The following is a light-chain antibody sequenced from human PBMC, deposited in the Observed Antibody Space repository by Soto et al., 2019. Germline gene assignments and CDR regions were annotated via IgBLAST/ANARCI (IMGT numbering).Light chain of an antibody. Sequence: EIVLTQSPGTLSLSPGERATLSCRASQSVSSSYLAWYQQKPGQGPRLLIYGASSRATGIPDRFSGSGSGTDFTLTISRLEPEDFAVYYCQQYGSSPPITFGHGTRLEIK. J-gene: IGKJ5*01. V-gene: IGKV3-20*01. CDR2: GAS. CDR3: QQYGSSPPIT. CDR1: QSVSSSY.